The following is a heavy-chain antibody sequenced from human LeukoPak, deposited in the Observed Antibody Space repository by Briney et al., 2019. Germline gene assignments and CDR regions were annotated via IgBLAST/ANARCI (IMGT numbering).Heavy chain of an antibody. V-gene: IGHV3-30*04. J-gene: IGHJ4*02. Sequence: GMSLRLSCAASGFSFSSHAMHWVRQAPGKGLEWVAVISNDGSNKYCADFVKGRFTISRDNSRNTLYLQMNSLRAEDTAVYYCARDGPGSSHYFDYWGQGALVTVSS. CDR2: ISNDGSNK. CDR3: ARDGPGSSHYFDY. D-gene: IGHD6-13*01. CDR1: GFSFSSHA.